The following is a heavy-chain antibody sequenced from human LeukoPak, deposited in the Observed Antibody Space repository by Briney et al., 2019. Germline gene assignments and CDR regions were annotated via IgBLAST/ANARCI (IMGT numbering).Heavy chain of an antibody. Sequence: GASLKISRKGSGYSFTSYWIGWVRPMPGKGLEWMGIIYPGDSDTRYSPSFQGQVTISADKSISTAYLQWSSLKASDTAMYYCARPVEDTGFDYWGQGTLVTVSS. J-gene: IGHJ4*02. CDR2: IYPGDSDT. CDR1: GYSFTSYW. CDR3: ARPVEDTGFDY. D-gene: IGHD5-18*01. V-gene: IGHV5-51*01.